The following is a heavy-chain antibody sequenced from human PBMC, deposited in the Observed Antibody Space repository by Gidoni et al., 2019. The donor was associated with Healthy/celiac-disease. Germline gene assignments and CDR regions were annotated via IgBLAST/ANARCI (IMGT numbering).Heavy chain of an antibody. D-gene: IGHD3-22*01. Sequence: QVQLQESGPGLVKPSETLSPTCTVPGGPISSYYWSWIRQPPGKGLEWIGYVYYRGSTNYNPSLKSRVTISVDTSKHQFSLKLSSVTAADTAVYYCARVSYYDTPSGGAKWFDPWGQGTLVTVSS. CDR2: VYYRGST. CDR3: ARVSYYDTPSGGAKWFDP. CDR1: GGPISSYY. V-gene: IGHV4-59*01. J-gene: IGHJ5*02.